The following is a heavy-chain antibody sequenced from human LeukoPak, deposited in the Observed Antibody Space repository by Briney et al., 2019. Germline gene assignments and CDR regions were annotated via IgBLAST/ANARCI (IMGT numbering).Heavy chain of an antibody. CDR1: GGSISISSYY. J-gene: IGHJ5*02. V-gene: IGHV4-39*01. D-gene: IGHD3-10*01. Sequence: SETLSLTCTVSGGSISISSYYWGGIRQPPGKGLEWSGSIYYSVSTCYGPSRKSRVTISAATSTTPLSLKLSSVTAAATALYYCARHKLRLVRELNWFDPWGQRTLVTVSS. CDR2: IYYSVST. CDR3: ARHKLRLVRELNWFDP.